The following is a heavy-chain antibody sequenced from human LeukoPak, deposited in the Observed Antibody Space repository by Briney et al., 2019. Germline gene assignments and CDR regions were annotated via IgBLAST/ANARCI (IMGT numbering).Heavy chain of an antibody. CDR2: IYYSGST. Sequence: SQALSLTCTVSGGSISSGGYYWSWIRQHPGKGLEWIGYIYYSGSTYYNPSLKSRVTISVDTSKNQFSLKLSSVTAADTAVYYCASSLSGYYHFDYWGQGTLVTVSS. V-gene: IGHV4-31*03. CDR3: ASSLSGYYHFDY. J-gene: IGHJ4*02. CDR1: GGSISSGGYY. D-gene: IGHD3-22*01.